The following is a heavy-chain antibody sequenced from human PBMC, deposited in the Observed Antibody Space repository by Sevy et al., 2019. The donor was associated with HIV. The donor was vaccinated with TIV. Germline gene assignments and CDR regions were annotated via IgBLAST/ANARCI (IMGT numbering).Heavy chain of an antibody. CDR2: INSDSGVT. J-gene: IGHJ6*02. CDR3: ARLTTQPTSDLYGFDV. CDR1: GYIFTDYY. V-gene: IGHV1-2*02. D-gene: IGHD4-17*01. Sequence: ASVKVCCKASGYIFTDYYIDWVRQAPGQGLEWMAWINSDSGVTNYAQRFQGEVTVTRDPSLSTAYLELTNLKSNDTAIYYCARLTTQPTSDLYGFDVRGQGTTVTVSS.